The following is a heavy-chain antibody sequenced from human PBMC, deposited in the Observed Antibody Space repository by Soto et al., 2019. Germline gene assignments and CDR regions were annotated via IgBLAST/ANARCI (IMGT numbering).Heavy chain of an antibody. J-gene: IGHJ4*02. CDR1: GGSFKSGSYS. V-gene: IGHV4-61*01. D-gene: IGHD3-3*01. CDR3: AREGFEMVFGVVTTYYFGY. Sequence: PSETLSLTCTVSGGSFKSGSYSWSWIRQPPGKGLEWIGYVYHTGRTSYNPSLKSRVSISMDTSKNQFSLKLSSVTAADTAVYYCAREGFEMVFGVVTTYYFGYWGQGTLVTVSS. CDR2: VYHTGRT.